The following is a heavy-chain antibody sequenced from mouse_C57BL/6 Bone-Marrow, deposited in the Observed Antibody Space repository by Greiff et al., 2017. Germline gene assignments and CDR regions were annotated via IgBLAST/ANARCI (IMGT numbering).Heavy chain of an antibody. CDR3: ASFTTVVARDY. CDR2: IWSGGST. CDR1: GFSLTSYG. J-gene: IGHJ4*01. V-gene: IGHV2-2*01. D-gene: IGHD1-1*01. Sequence: VQLKESGPGLVQPSQSLSITCTVSGFSLTSYGVHWVRQSPGKGLEWLGVIWSGGSTDYNAAFISRLSISKANSTSQVFFKMNSLQAYDTAIYYCASFTTVVARDYWGQEASVTVCS.